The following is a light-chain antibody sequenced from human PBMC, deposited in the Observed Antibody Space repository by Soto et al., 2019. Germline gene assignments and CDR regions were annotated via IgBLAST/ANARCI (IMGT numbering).Light chain of an antibody. CDR1: QNIRTE. CDR3: LQDYSYPRT. CDR2: ATS. V-gene: IGKV1-6*01. Sequence: AIQMTQSPSSLSASVGDRVTITCRASQNIRTELGWYQQTPGKAPKLLIYATSSLQGGVPSRFSGSGSGTDFTLTISGLRPEDFATYYCLQDYSYPRTFGQGTKVEIK. J-gene: IGKJ1*01.